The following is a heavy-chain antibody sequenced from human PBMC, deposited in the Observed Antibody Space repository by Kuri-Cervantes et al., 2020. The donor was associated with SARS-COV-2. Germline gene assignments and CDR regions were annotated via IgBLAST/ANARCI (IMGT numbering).Heavy chain of an antibody. CDR3: ARDSYGYLFSGMDV. J-gene: IGHJ6*02. D-gene: IGHD5-18*01. CDR1: GYSFTSYW. CDR2: IYYSGST. Sequence: GSLRLSCKGSGYSFTSYWIGWIRQPPGKGLEWIGYIYYSGSTNYNPALKSRVTISVDTSKNQCSLKLSSVTAADTAVYCCARDSYGYLFSGMDVWAKGPWSPSP. V-gene: IGHV4-59*01.